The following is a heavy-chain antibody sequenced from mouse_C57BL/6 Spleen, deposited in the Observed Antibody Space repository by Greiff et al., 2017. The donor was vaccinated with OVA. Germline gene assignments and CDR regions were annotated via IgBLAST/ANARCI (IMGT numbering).Heavy chain of an antibody. CDR3: AVGLQPVIFDY. V-gene: IGHV3-8*01. CDR2: ISYSGST. Sequence: VQLKQSGPGLAEPSQTLSLTCSVTGYSITSDYWNWIRKFPGNKLEYMGYISYSGSTYYNPSLKSRLSITRDNSKNQYYLQLNSVTTEDTATYYCAVGLQPVIFDYWGQGATLTVSS. J-gene: IGHJ2*01. D-gene: IGHD2-2*01. CDR1: GYSITSDY.